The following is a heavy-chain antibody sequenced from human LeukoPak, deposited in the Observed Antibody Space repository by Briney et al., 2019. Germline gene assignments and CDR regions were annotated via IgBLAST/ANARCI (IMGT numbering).Heavy chain of an antibody. J-gene: IGHJ4*02. D-gene: IGHD6-13*01. CDR3: VKDAESYSSSWFD. Sequence: GGSLRLSCAPSGFTFSRHGMHWVRQAPGKGLEWVAIISNDGSRKYYAHSVEGRFTISRDNSKNTLYLQMDSLRAEDTAVYYCVKDAESYSSSWFDWGQGTLVTVSS. CDR1: GFTFSRHG. CDR2: ISNDGSRK. V-gene: IGHV3-30*18.